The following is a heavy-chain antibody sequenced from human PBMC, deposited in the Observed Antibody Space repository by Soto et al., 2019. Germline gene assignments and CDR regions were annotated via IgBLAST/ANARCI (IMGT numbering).Heavy chain of an antibody. D-gene: IGHD5-18*01. CDR1: GGTFSSYA. CDR3: ARAKTELTAMVTHGYYYYGMDV. Sequence: GXSVKVSCKAAGGTFSSYAISWVRQAPGQGLEWMGGIIPIFGTANYAQKFQGRVTITADESTSTAYMELSSLRSEDTAVYYCARAKTELTAMVTHGYYYYGMDVWGQRTTVTVSS. J-gene: IGHJ6*02. CDR2: IIPIFGTA. V-gene: IGHV1-69*01.